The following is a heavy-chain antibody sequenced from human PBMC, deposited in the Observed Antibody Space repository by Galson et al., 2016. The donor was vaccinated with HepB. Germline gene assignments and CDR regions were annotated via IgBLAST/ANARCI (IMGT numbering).Heavy chain of an antibody. CDR2: ISGGGDTT. CDR1: GFSITSYA. Sequence: SLRLSCAASGFSITSYAMSWVRQGPEKGLEWVSTISGGGDTTYYADSVRGRFTISSDRSQNTVFLQIDSLQAGDTAIYYCGTVDDTSLLDHWGQGTRVSVSS. CDR3: GTVDDTSLLDH. D-gene: IGHD3-16*02. J-gene: IGHJ4*02. V-gene: IGHV3-23*01.